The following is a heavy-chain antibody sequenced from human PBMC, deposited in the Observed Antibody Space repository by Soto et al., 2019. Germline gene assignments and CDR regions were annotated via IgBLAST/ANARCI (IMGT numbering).Heavy chain of an antibody. Sequence: GGSLRLSCAASGFTFSSYSMNWVRQAPGKGLEWVSYISSSSSTIYYADSVKGRFTISRDNAKNSLYLQMNSLRAEDTAVYYCARDGLGGHYNYYYYYYMDVWGKGTTVTVSS. D-gene: IGHD3-16*01. V-gene: IGHV3-48*01. J-gene: IGHJ6*03. CDR2: ISSSSSTI. CDR1: GFTFSSYS. CDR3: ARDGLGGHYNYYYYYYMDV.